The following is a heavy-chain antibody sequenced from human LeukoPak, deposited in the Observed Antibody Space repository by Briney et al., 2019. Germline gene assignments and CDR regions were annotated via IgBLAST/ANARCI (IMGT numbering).Heavy chain of an antibody. CDR1: GFTISNNY. D-gene: IGHD5-12*01. CDR2: IYSDDNT. Sequence: GGSLRLSCAASGFTISNNYLTWVRQAPGKGLECVSVIYSDDNTYYADSVKGRFTISRDNAKNSLYLQMNSLRAEDTAVYYCARDSGYDLFYFDYWGQGTLVTVSS. V-gene: IGHV3-66*01. CDR3: ARDSGYDLFYFDY. J-gene: IGHJ4*02.